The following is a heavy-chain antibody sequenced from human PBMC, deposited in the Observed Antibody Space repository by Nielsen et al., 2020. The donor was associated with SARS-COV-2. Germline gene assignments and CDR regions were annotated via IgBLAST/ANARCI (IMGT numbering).Heavy chain of an antibody. CDR1: GFTVTSNS. J-gene: IGHJ6*02. CDR3: ARDSDYRVNGMDV. D-gene: IGHD4-11*01. CDR2: IDSGGST. Sequence: GESLKISCAVSGFTVTSNSMNWARQAPGKGLEWVSVIDSGGSTFYADSVKGRFTISRDNSKNTLYLQMNSLRAEDSAVYYCARDSDYRVNGMDVWGQGTTVTVSS. V-gene: IGHV3-53*01.